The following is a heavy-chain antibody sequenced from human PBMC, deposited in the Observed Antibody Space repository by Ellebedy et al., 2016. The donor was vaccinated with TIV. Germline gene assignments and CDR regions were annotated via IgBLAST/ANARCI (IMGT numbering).Heavy chain of an antibody. D-gene: IGHD6-25*01. Sequence: GESLKIPCAASGFSVKSHYMNWVRQAPGKGLAWVSVIYSGGTTYYADSVKGRFTISRDSSKNTLYLQMNSLRAEDTAVYYCAGYSSAPPKGDYWGQGTQVTVSS. CDR1: GFSVKSHY. V-gene: IGHV3-53*01. J-gene: IGHJ4*02. CDR3: AGYSSAPPKGDY. CDR2: IYSGGTT.